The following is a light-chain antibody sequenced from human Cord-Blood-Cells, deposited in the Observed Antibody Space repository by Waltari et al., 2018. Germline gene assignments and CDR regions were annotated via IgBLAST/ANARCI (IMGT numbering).Light chain of an antibody. CDR3: QQRSNWPPLT. J-gene: IGKJ4*01. Sequence: EIVLTQSPATLSLSPGERATLSCRASQSVSRYLAWYQQKPGQAPRLLIYDASNRATGIPARFSGSVSETDFTLTISSLEPEDFAVYYCQQRSNWPPLTFGGGTKVEIK. V-gene: IGKV3-11*01. CDR2: DAS. CDR1: QSVSRY.